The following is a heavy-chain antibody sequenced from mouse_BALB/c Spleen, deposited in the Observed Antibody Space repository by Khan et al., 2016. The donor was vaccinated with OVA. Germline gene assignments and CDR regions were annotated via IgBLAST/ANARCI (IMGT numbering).Heavy chain of an antibody. V-gene: IGHV2-6-5*01. CDR1: GFSLTDYA. J-gene: IGHJ4*01. CDR2: IWAGGSK. Sequence: QVQLKESGPGLVAPSQSLSITCSASGFSLTDYAVSWIRQPPGKGLEWLGVIWAGGSKYYYSVLKSRVSISKDNSKSQVFLKVNSLRTDDTAVYYFAKDPPYYGLDYWGQGTSVTVSS. CDR3: AKDPPYYGLDY.